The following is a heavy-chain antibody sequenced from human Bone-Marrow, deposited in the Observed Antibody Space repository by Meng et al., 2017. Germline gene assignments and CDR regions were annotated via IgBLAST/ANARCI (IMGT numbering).Heavy chain of an antibody. Sequence: GGSLRLSCAASGFTFSSYWMSWVRQAPGKGLEWVANIKQDGSEKYYVDSVKGRFTISRDNAKNSLYLQMNSLRAEDTAVYYCAREQQEVEWLRSGYYYYGMGVWGQGTTVTVSS. V-gene: IGHV3-7*01. CDR2: IKQDGSEK. J-gene: IGHJ6*02. CDR3: AREQQEVEWLRSGYYYYGMGV. CDR1: GFTFSSYW. D-gene: IGHD5-12*01.